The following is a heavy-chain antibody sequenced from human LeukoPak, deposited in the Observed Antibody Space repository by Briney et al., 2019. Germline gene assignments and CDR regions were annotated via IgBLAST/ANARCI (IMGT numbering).Heavy chain of an antibody. D-gene: IGHD3-22*01. CDR1: GYTFTSYG. V-gene: IGHV1-18*01. J-gene: IGHJ4*02. CDR2: ISAYNGNT. Sequence: ASVKASCKASGYTFTSYGISWVRQAPGQGLEWMGWISAYNGNTNYAQKLQGRVTMTTDTSTSTAYMELRSLRSDDTAVYYCARWPPPPGISSGSNWGQGTLVTVSS. CDR3: ARWPPPPGISSGSN.